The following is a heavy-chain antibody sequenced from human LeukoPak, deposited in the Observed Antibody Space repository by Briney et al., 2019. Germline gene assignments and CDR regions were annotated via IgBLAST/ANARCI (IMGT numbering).Heavy chain of an antibody. Sequence: GASVQVSCKASGYTFTGYYMHWVRQAPGQGPEWMGWINPNSGDTNYAQKFQGRVTITRDTFISTAYMELSRLRSDDTAVFYCASGMDRSIWYEEYFQHWGQGTLVTVSS. CDR3: ASGMDRSIWYEEYFQH. D-gene: IGHD6-13*01. CDR2: INPNSGDT. CDR1: GYTFTGYY. J-gene: IGHJ1*01. V-gene: IGHV1-2*02.